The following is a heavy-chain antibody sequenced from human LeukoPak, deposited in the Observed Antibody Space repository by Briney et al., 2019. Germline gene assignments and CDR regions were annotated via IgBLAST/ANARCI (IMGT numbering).Heavy chain of an antibody. CDR1: GFTFDAYA. D-gene: IGHD1-26*01. Sequence: PGGSLRLSCAASGFTFDAYAMHWVRQAPGKGLEWVSGISWNSGSIGYADSVKGRFTISRDNAKNSLYLQMNSLRAEDTALYYCAKDMEWELTYYFDYWGQGTLVTVSS. V-gene: IGHV3-9*01. CDR2: ISWNSGSI. J-gene: IGHJ4*02. CDR3: AKDMEWELTYYFDY.